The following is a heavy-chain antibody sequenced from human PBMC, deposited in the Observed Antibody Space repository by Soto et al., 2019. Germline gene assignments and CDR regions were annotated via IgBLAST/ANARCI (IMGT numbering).Heavy chain of an antibody. CDR1: GFTLSNYA. CDR3: ATAGGGYLDY. CDR2: ISNDGSNK. D-gene: IGHD3-22*01. Sequence: QVQLVESGGGVVQPGRSLKHSCVASGFTLSNYALHWVRQAPGKGPEWMAFISNDGSNKLYADSVKGRFTISRDNSKNTLYLEMNSLRPEDTAVFYCATAGGGYLDYWGQGTLVTVSS. V-gene: IGHV3-30*04. J-gene: IGHJ4*02.